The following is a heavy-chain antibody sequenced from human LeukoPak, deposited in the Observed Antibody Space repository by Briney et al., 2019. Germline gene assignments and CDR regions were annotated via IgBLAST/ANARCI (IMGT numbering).Heavy chain of an antibody. D-gene: IGHD3-22*01. CDR2: IRSKDYGGTT. CDR1: GFTFGDYA. V-gene: IGHV3-49*03. Sequence: PGGSLRLSCTASGFTFGDYAMSWFRQAPGKGLEWVGFIRSKDYGGTTEYAASVKGRFTISRDDSKSIAYLQMNSLKTEDTAVYYCTRDPYYDSSGYYLSDYFDYWGQGTLVTVSS. CDR3: TRDPYYDSSGYYLSDYFDY. J-gene: IGHJ4*02.